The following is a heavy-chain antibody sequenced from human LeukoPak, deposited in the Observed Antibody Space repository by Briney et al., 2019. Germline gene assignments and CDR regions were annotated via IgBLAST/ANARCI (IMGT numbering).Heavy chain of an antibody. CDR1: GFTVSSNY. CDR2: IYSGGST. CDR3: ARVFIFDY. V-gene: IGHV3-53*01. Sequence: GGSLRLSCAASGFTVSSNYMSWVRQAPGKGLEWVSVIYSGGSTYYADSVKGRFTISKDNSKNTLYLQVNSLRAEDTAVYYCARVFIFDYWGQGTLVTVSS. J-gene: IGHJ4*02.